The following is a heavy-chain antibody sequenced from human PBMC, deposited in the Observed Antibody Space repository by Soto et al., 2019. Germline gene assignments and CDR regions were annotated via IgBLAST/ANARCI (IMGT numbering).Heavy chain of an antibody. J-gene: IGHJ5*02. Sequence: SETLSLTCTVSGGSISSADYYWTWIRQPPGKGLEWIGYIYYSGSTYYNPSLKSRVTISVDTSKNQFSLKLSSVTAADTAVYYCARELGVLVPAAIRDYNWSDPWGQG. CDR1: GGSISSADYY. CDR2: IYYSGST. D-gene: IGHD2-2*01. CDR3: ARELGVLVPAAIRDYNWSDP. V-gene: IGHV4-30-4*01.